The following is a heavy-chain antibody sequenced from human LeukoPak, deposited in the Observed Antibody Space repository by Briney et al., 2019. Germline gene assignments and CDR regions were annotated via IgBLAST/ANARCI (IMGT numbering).Heavy chain of an antibody. J-gene: IGHJ4*02. CDR2: IFKAGTT. V-gene: IGHV4-61*02. CDR1: GDSMSTGTYY. D-gene: IGHD1-14*01. Sequence: SQTLALTCTVSGDSMSTGTYYWSWIRQPARKGLERIGRIFKAGTTYYNPSLTSRATISIDTSKNQFFLNVTSVTAADTAVYYCAREGSFYGTRDFWGQGTLVSVSP. CDR3: AREGSFYGTRDF.